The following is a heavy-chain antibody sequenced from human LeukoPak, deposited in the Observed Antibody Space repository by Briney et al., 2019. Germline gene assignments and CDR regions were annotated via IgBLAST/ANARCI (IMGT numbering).Heavy chain of an antibody. J-gene: IGHJ6*03. CDR3: ARGVLFYYYDYMEV. CDR1: GGTFSSYA. V-gene: IGHV1-69*13. Sequence: ASVKVSCKASGGTFSSYAISWVRQAPGQGLEWMGGIIPIFGTANYAQKFQGRVTITADESTSTAYMELSSLRSEDTAVYYCARGVLFYYYDYMEVWSKGTTVTVSS. CDR2: IIPIFGTA. D-gene: IGHD2-21*01.